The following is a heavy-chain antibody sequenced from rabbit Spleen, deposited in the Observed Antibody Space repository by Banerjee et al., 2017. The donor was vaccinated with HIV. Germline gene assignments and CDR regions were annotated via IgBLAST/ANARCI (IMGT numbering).Heavy chain of an antibody. CDR3: ARDTGTSFSTYGMDL. CDR2: SYAGSSGSP. CDR1: GFSFNSGYD. J-gene: IGHJ6*01. D-gene: IGHD7-1*01. V-gene: IGHV1S40*01. Sequence: QSLEESGGGLVKPGASLTLTCKASGFSFNSGYDMCWVRQAPGKGLEWIACSYAGSSGSPYSAIWGKGRFHIYKTSATTVTLQMTSLTAADTATYFCARDTGTSFSTYGMDL.